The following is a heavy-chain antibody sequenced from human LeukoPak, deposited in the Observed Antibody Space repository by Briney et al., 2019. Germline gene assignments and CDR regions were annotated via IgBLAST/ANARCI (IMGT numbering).Heavy chain of an antibody. Sequence: ASVKVSCKASGYTFTSYYMHWVRQAPGQGLEWMGIINPSGGSTSYAQKFQGRVTMTRDTSTSTVYMELSSLRSEDTAVYYCARGNHMVRGVSVMDVWGEGTTVTVSS. CDR2: INPSGGST. J-gene: IGHJ6*03. D-gene: IGHD3-10*01. CDR3: ARGNHMVRGVSVMDV. CDR1: GYTFTSYY. V-gene: IGHV1-46*03.